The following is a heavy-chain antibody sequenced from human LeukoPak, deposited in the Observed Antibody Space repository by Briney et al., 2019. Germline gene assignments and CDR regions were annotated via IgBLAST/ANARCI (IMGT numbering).Heavy chain of an antibody. CDR1: GGSISSYY. V-gene: IGHV4-59*08. Sequence: PSETLSLTCTVSGGSISSYYWSWIRQPPGKGLEWIGYIYYSGSTNYNPSLKSRVTISVDTSKNQFSLKLSSVTAADTAVYYCARHGYRSGGSCYSLDYYYMDVWGKGTTVTVSS. J-gene: IGHJ6*03. CDR2: IYYSGST. CDR3: ARHGYRSGGSCYSLDYYYMDV. D-gene: IGHD2-15*01.